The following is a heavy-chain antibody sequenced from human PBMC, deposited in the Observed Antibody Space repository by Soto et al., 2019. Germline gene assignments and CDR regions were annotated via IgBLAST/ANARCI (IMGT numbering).Heavy chain of an antibody. CDR3: AHTLTFYDIATGSGDAFDI. CDR1: GFSLSGSGVA. J-gene: IGHJ3*02. D-gene: IGHD3-9*01. Sequence: QITLKESGPSLVEPTQPLTLTCTLSGFSLSGSGVAVGWIRQPPGKALEWVALIYWDNSKRYSLSLKIRLTTTXDXXKTQVALTMTPMAPVATGTYYCAHTLTFYDIATGSGDAFDIWGQGTMVTVSS. CDR2: IYWDNSK. V-gene: IGHV2-5*02.